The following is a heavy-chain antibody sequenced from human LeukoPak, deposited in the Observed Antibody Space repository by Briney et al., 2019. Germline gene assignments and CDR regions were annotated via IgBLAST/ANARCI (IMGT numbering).Heavy chain of an antibody. J-gene: IGHJ5*02. CDR2: IHPSGGST. Sequence: ASVKVSCKSSGYMFTRNYTHWVRQAPGQGLEWMGVIHPSGGSTSYSQRFQGRVTMTTDTSTSTVSMELSSLRSDGTAVYYCARGVFDGGNTAGGYWFDPWGQGTLVTVSS. CDR1: GYMFTRNY. D-gene: IGHD3-16*01. CDR3: ARGVFDGGNTAGGYWFDP. V-gene: IGHV1-46*01.